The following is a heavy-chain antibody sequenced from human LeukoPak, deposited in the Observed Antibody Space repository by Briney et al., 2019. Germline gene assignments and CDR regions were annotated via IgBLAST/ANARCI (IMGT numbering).Heavy chain of an antibody. CDR1: GYTFTSYD. D-gene: IGHD5-18*01. V-gene: IGHV1-8*03. CDR2: MNPNSGNT. Sequence: ASVKVSCKASGYTFTSYDINWVRQATGQGLEWMGWMNPNSGNTGYAQKFQGRVTITRNTSISTAYMELSSLRSEDTAVYYCARSRGYSYGYYYYWGQGTLVTVSS. J-gene: IGHJ4*02. CDR3: ARSRGYSYGYYYY.